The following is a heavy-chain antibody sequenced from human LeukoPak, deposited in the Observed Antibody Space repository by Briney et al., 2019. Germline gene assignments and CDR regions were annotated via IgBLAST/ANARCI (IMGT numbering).Heavy chain of an antibody. Sequence: GGSLRLSCAASGFTFTNAWMHWVRQAPGKGLEWVGRIKSKTDGGTTDYAAPVKGRFTISRDDSKNTLYLQMNSLKTEDTAVYYCTTGDHSGSYLDAFDIWGQGTMVTVSS. V-gene: IGHV3-15*01. CDR2: IKSKTDGGTT. J-gene: IGHJ3*02. D-gene: IGHD1-26*01. CDR3: TTGDHSGSYLDAFDI. CDR1: GFTFTNAW.